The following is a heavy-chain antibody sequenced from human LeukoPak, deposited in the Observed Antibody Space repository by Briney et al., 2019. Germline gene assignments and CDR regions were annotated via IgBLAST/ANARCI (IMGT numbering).Heavy chain of an antibody. D-gene: IGHD2-2*01. Sequence: ASVKVSCKASGYTFTSYDINWVRQATGQGLEWVGWMNPNSGTTGYAQKFQGRVTMTRNTSISTAYMELTNLRSDDTAIYYCARAGYCSGAACYAEGIDYWGQGTLVTVSS. CDR3: ARAGYCSGAACYAEGIDY. CDR1: GYTFTSYD. J-gene: IGHJ4*02. V-gene: IGHV1-8*01. CDR2: MNPNSGTT.